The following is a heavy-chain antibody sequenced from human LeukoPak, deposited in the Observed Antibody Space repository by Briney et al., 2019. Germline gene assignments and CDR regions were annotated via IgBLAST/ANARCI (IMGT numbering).Heavy chain of an antibody. Sequence: PGGSLRLSCAVSGFTVSSNYMSWVRQAPGKGLEWVSVIHSDGSTYYADSVKGRFAISRDNSKSTVYLQMNSLGAEDTAVYYCARGVGIAAAGPYNWFDPWGQGTLVTVSS. V-gene: IGHV3-66*01. CDR2: IHSDGST. CDR1: GFTVSSNY. J-gene: IGHJ5*02. CDR3: ARGVGIAAAGPYNWFDP. D-gene: IGHD6-13*01.